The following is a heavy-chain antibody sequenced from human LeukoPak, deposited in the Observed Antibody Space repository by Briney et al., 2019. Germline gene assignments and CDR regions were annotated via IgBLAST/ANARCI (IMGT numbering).Heavy chain of an antibody. CDR3: ARVSSGSYYILDY. D-gene: IGHD1-26*01. CDR2: ISSSGSTI. V-gene: IGHV3-48*03. CDR1: GFTFSSYD. Sequence: PGVSLRLSCAASGFTFSSYDMNWVRQAPGKGLEWVSYISSSGSTIYYADSVKGRLTISRDNAKNSLYLQMSSLRAEDTAVYYCARVSSGSYYILDYWGQGTLVTVSS. J-gene: IGHJ4*02.